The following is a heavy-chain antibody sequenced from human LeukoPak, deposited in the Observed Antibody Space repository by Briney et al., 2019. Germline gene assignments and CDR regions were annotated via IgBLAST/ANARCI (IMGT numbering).Heavy chain of an antibody. D-gene: IGHD6-13*01. CDR2: INPNSGGT. CDR3: ARDLEAAAGLDY. Sequence: ASVKVSCKASGYTFTGYYMHWVRQAPGQGLEWMGWINPNSGGTNYAQKLQGRVTMTTDTSTSTAYMELRSLRSDDTAVYYCARDLEAAAGLDYWGQGTLVTVSS. CDR1: GYTFTGYY. V-gene: IGHV1-2*02. J-gene: IGHJ4*02.